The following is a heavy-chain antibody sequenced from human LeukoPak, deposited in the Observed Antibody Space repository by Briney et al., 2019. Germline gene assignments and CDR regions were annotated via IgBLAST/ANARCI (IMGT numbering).Heavy chain of an antibody. Sequence: ASVKVSCKTSGYTFTTYNINWVRQAPGQGLEWMGWISGYNGNTNYAQKLQGRVTMTTDTSTSTAYMELRSLKSDDTAVYYCASLKNYYDSSGYLVTDAFDIWGQGTMVTVSS. J-gene: IGHJ3*02. CDR2: ISGYNGNT. V-gene: IGHV1-18*01. D-gene: IGHD3-22*01. CDR3: ASLKNYYDSSGYLVTDAFDI. CDR1: GYTFTTYN.